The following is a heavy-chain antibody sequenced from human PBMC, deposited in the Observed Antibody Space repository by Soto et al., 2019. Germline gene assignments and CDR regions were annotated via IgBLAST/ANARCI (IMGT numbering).Heavy chain of an antibody. J-gene: IGHJ4*01. CDR3: AALWFGELAFNY. CDR2: VYHNGIM. V-gene: IGHV4-38-2*02. Sequence: KTSETLSLTCSVSGYSISSGYYWGCVRQAPGKGLEWLGSVYHNGIMFHNPSFQSRVTISVDTSKNQFSLNLRSVTAAATAVYYCAALWFGELAFNYWGLGILVGVSS. D-gene: IGHD3-10*01. CDR1: GYSISSGYY.